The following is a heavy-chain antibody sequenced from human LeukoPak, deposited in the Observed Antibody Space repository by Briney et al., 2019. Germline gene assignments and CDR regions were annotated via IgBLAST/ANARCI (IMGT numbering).Heavy chain of an antibody. CDR1: VGTFSSYA. J-gene: IGHJ5*02. D-gene: IGHD3-22*01. Sequence: SVRVSCKASVGTFSSYAISWVRQAPGQGLEWMGRIIPILGIANYAQKFQGRVTITADKSTSTAYMELSSLRSEDTAVYYCARASYYDSSGYYLGYNWFDPWGQGTLVTVSS. V-gene: IGHV1-69*04. CDR2: IIPILGIA. CDR3: ARASYYDSSGYYLGYNWFDP.